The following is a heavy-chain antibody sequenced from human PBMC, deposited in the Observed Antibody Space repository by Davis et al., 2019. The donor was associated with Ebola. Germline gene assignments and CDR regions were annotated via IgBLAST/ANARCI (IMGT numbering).Heavy chain of an antibody. CDR3: ERDRGHFGMDV. V-gene: IGHV4-4*02. CDR1: GGSISSSNW. CDR2: IYHSGST. Sequence: MPSETLSLTCAVSGGSISSSNWWSWVRQPPGKGLEWIGEIYHSGSTNYNPSFKSRVTLSVDKSKNQFPLKLSYVTAADTAVYSCERDRGHFGMDVWGQGTTVTVSS. J-gene: IGHJ6*02. D-gene: IGHD2/OR15-2a*01.